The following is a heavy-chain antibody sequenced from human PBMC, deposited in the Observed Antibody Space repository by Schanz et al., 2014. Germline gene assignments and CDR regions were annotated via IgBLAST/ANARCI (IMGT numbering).Heavy chain of an antibody. CDR3: ARADIGARTHDYYYYFIDV. Sequence: EVQLVESGGGLVKPGGSLRLSCVVSGFTLRSYNMNWVRQAPGKGLEWVSSISRNSTYIYYAGSVKGRFTISRDNAKNSLYLQMNSLRAEDTAVYYCARADIGARTHDYYYYFIDVWGIGTTGTVSS. CDR2: ISRNSTYI. V-gene: IGHV3-21*02. D-gene: IGHD6-6*01. J-gene: IGHJ6*03. CDR1: GFTLRSYN.